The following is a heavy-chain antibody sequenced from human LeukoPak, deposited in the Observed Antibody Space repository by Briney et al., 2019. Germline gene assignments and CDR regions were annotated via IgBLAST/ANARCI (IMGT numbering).Heavy chain of an antibody. CDR2: INTNSGGT. CDR1: GYTFTGYY. CDR3: ARRPYYYYMDV. J-gene: IGHJ6*03. V-gene: IGHV1-2*02. Sequence: ASVKVSCKASGYTFTGYYMHWVRQAPGQGLELMGWINTNSGGTNYAQKFQGRVTMTSDTSISTAYMELSRLRSDDTAVYYCARRPYYYYMDVWGKGTTVTVSS.